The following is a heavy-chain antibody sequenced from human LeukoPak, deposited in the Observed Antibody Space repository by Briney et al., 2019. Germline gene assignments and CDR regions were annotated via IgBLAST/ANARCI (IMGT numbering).Heavy chain of an antibody. CDR3: ARDKSRTYGSADAFDI. Sequence: GGPLRLSCAASGFTFDDYAMHWVRQAPGKGLEWVSGISWNSGSIGYADSVKGRFTISRDNAKNSLYLQMNSLRAEDTALYYCARDKSRTYGSADAFDIWGQGTMVTVSS. D-gene: IGHD3-10*01. J-gene: IGHJ3*02. V-gene: IGHV3-9*01. CDR2: ISWNSGSI. CDR1: GFTFDDYA.